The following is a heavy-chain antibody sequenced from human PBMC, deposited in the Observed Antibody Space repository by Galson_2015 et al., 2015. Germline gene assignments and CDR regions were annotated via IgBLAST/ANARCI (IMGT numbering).Heavy chain of an antibody. D-gene: IGHD6-13*01. J-gene: IGHJ4*02. CDR3: ARVPTPYIAAAGGRPGPYYFDY. CDR1: GYTFTSYG. CDR2: ISAYNGNT. V-gene: IGHV1-18*01. Sequence: SVKVSCKASGYTFTSYGISWVRQAPGQGLEWMGWISAYNGNTNYAQKLQGRVTMTTDTSTSTAYMELRSLRSDDTAVYYCARVPTPYIAAAGGRPGPYYFDYWGQGTLVTVSS.